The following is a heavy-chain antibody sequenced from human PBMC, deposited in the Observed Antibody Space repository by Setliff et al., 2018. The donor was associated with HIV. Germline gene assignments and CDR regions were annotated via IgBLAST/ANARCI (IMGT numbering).Heavy chain of an antibody. D-gene: IGHD6-6*01. CDR2: INPSGGST. V-gene: IGHV1-46*01. J-gene: IGHJ4*02. Sequence: ASVKVSCKASGYTFTSYYIHWVRQAPGQGLEWMGRINPSGGSTSYAQKFQGRVTMTRDTSTNTAYMELSSLKSEDTAVYYCARDPTGGAARFDYWGQGTLVTVSS. CDR3: ARDPTGGAARFDY. CDR1: GYTFTSYY.